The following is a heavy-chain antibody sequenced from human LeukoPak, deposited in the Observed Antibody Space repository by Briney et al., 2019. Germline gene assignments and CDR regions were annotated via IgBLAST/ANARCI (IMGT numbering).Heavy chain of an antibody. CDR3: ARDDGIRTVDY. Sequence: GGCLRLSRAASGFTLSSYWMSCVREAPGGGLGWVANIKPDGSEEYYVASVKRRFTISRDNAATSLFLQMNSLRADDTAVYYCARDDGIRTVDYWGQGTLVTVHS. CDR1: GFTLSSYW. J-gene: IGHJ4*02. V-gene: IGHV3-7*01. CDR2: IKPDGSEE.